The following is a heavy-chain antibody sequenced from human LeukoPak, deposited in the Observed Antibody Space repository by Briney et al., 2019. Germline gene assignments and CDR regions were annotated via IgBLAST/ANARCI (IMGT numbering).Heavy chain of an antibody. V-gene: IGHV1-18*01. D-gene: IGHD2-2*02. CDR2: ISAYNGNT. CDR1: GYTFTSYG. CDR3: ATGPVVPAAIRPGGMDV. Sequence: ASVKVSCKASGYTFTSYGISWVRQAPGQGLEWMGWISAYNGNTNYAQKLQGRVTMTTDTSTSTAYMELRSLRSEDTAVYYCATGPVVPAAIRPGGMDVWGQGTTVTVSS. J-gene: IGHJ6*02.